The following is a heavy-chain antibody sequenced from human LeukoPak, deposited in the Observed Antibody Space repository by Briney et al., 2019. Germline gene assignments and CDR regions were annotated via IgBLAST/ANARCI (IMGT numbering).Heavy chain of an antibody. Sequence: SQTLSLTCAISGDSVSSNSTAWNWIRQSPSRGLEWLGKIYYRSKRYNDYAVSVKSRITISPDTSKNQFSLPLNPVTPEETAVYYCATYYFDYWGQGTLVTVSS. V-gene: IGHV6-1*01. CDR2: IYYRSKRYN. CDR1: GDSVSSNSTA. CDR3: ATYYFDY. J-gene: IGHJ4*02.